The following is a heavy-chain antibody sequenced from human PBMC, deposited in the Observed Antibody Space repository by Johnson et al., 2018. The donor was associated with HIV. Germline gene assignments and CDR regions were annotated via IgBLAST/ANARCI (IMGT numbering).Heavy chain of an antibody. CDR3: VKLPVAPSYGAFDI. CDR2: ISYDGSNK. D-gene: IGHD6-19*01. CDR1: GFTFSSYA. Sequence: QMQLVESGGGVVRPGGSLRLSCAASGFTFSSYAMHWVRQAPGKGLEWVAVISYDGSNKYYADSVKGRFTISRDNSKNTLYLQMNSLRAEDTAVYYCVKLPVAPSYGAFDIWGQGTMVTVSS. J-gene: IGHJ3*02. V-gene: IGHV3-30*18.